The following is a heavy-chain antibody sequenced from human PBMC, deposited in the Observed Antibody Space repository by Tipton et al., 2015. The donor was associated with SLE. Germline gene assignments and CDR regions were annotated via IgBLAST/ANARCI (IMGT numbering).Heavy chain of an antibody. D-gene: IGHD4-23*01. CDR3: ASGGTGDGRNPFDP. CDR1: GDSLSGQY. V-gene: IGHV4-39*07. CDR2: IYYSGST. Sequence: LRLSCSVYGDSLSGQYWSWIRQPPGKGLEWIGSIYYSGSTYYNPSLKSRVTISVDTSKNQFSLNLRSVTAADTAVYYCASGGTGDGRNPFDPWGQGTLVTVSS. J-gene: IGHJ5*02.